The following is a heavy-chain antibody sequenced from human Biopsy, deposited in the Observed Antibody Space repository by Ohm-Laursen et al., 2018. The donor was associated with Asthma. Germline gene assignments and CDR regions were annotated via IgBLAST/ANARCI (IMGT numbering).Heavy chain of an antibody. CDR1: GYSLTDLS. Sequence: SVKVSCKISGYSLTDLSMHWVRQAPGQGLEWMGGHDHEEGGTVNAWRFQVRVTMTEDTSTDTAYMELSSLSSDDTAVYYCASDFPKDYVRYNFQFWGQGTLVTVSS. D-gene: IGHD4-17*01. CDR3: ASDFPKDYVRYNFQF. CDR2: HDHEEGGT. V-gene: IGHV1-24*01. J-gene: IGHJ4*02.